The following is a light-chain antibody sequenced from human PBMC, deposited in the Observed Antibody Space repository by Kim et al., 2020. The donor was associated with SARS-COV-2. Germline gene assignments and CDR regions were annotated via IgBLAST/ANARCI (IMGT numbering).Light chain of an antibody. CDR2: DAS. J-gene: IGKJ5*01. CDR3: QQRSNWPPT. CDR1: HSISNY. Sequence: EIVLTQSPATLSLSPGERATLSCRASHSISNYLAWYQQKPGQAPRLLIYDASNGATGIPVRFSGSGSGTDFTLTISSLEPEDFAVYYCQQRSNWPPTFGQGTRLEIK. V-gene: IGKV3-11*01.